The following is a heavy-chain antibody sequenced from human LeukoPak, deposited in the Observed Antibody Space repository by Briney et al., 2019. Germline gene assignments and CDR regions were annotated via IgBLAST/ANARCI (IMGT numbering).Heavy chain of an antibody. V-gene: IGHV3-21*01. Sequence: PGGSLRLSCAASAFNFSSYSMNWVRQAPGKGLEWVSSISSRSSYIYYADSVKGRFAISRDNAKNSLYLHMNSLRAEDTAVYYCARETFCTSTRCPIGDHFDYWGQGTLVTVSS. D-gene: IGHD2-2*01. CDR2: ISSRSSYI. CDR3: ARETFCTSTRCPIGDHFDY. J-gene: IGHJ4*02. CDR1: AFNFSSYS.